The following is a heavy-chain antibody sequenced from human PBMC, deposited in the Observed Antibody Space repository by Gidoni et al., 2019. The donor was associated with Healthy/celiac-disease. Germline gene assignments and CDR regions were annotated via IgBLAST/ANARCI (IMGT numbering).Heavy chain of an antibody. J-gene: IGHJ4*02. D-gene: IGHD6-19*01. CDR2: INHSGST. V-gene: IGHV4-34*01. CDR1: GGSFSGYY. Sequence: QVQLQQWGAGLLKLSETLSLTCAVYGGSFSGYYWSWIRQPPGKGLEWIGEINHSGSTNYNPSLKSRVTISVDTSKNQFSLKLSSVTAADTAVYYCARGSRGWYNLAFDYWGQGTLVTVSS. CDR3: ARGSRGWYNLAFDY.